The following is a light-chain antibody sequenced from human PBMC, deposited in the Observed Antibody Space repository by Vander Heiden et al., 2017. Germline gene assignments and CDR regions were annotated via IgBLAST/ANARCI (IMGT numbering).Light chain of an antibody. J-gene: IGLJ1*01. Sequence: QSALPQPRSVSGSPGPSVTISCTGTSSDVGGYNYVSWYQQHPGKAHKLMIYDGSKRPAGVPDRFSGSKSGNTASLTISGLQAEDEADYYCCAYAGSDNSPIGTGTKVTVL. V-gene: IGLV2-11*01. CDR1: SSDVGGYNY. CDR3: CAYAGSDNSP. CDR2: DGS.